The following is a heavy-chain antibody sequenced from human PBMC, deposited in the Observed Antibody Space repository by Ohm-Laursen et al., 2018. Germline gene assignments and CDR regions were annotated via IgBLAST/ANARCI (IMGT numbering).Heavy chain of an antibody. D-gene: IGHD2-21*02. V-gene: IGHV3-30*03. CDR3: ARDGTPEYTVVVTANAFDI. J-gene: IGHJ3*02. CDR1: GFTLNSYG. Sequence: SLRLSCTAPGFTLNSYGMHWVRQAPGKGLEWVAAVMSYDERTKLYADSVRGRFTISRDNSKNTLYLQMDSLRPDDTAVYYCARDGTPEYTVVVTANAFDIWGQGTVVTVSS. CDR2: MSYDERTK.